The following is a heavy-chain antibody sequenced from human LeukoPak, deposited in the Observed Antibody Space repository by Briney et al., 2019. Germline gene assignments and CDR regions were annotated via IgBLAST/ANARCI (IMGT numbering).Heavy chain of an antibody. V-gene: IGHV1-24*01. CDR3: ATDHHEYGSFDY. CDR2: FDPEDGET. J-gene: IGHJ4*02. D-gene: IGHD1-26*01. CDR1: GYTLTELS. Sequence: GASVKVSCKVSGYTLTELSMHWVRQAPGKGLEWMGGFDPEDGETIYAQKFQGRVTMTEDTSTDTAYMELSSLRSEDTAVYYCATDHHEYGSFDYWGQGTLVTVSS.